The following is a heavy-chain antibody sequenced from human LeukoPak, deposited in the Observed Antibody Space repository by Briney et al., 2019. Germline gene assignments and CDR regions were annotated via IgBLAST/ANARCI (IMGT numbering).Heavy chain of an antibody. V-gene: IGHV4-38-2*02. D-gene: IGHD6-13*01. CDR3: ARHGAGYSSSWYWFDP. J-gene: IGHJ5*02. CDR1: GYSISSGYY. Sequence: SETLSLTCTVSGYSISSGYYWGWIRQPPGKGLEWIGSIYHSGSTYYNPSLKSRVTISVDTSKNQFSLKLSSVTAADTAVYYCARHGAGYSSSWYWFDPWGQGTLVTVSS. CDR2: IYHSGST.